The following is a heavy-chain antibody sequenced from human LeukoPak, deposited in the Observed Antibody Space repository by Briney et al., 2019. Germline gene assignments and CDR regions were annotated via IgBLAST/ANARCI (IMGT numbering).Heavy chain of an antibody. CDR2: IRYDGSNK. D-gene: IGHD5-18*01. CDR3: ARVMKYSYGYYYYYYMDV. V-gene: IGHV3-30*02. CDR1: GFTFSSYG. Sequence: PGRSLRLSCAASGFTFSSYGMHWVRQAPGKGLEWVAFIRYDGSNKYYADSVKGRFTISRDNSKNTLYLQMNSLRAEDTAVYYCARVMKYSYGYYYYYYMDVWGKGTTVTVSS. J-gene: IGHJ6*03.